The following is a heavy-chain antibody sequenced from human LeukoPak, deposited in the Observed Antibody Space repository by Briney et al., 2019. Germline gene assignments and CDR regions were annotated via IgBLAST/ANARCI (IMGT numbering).Heavy chain of an antibody. CDR1: DYSISSGYY. Sequence: PSETLSLTCAVSDYSISSGYYWGWIRQPPGKGLEWVGSISHGGSTHYNASLKSRVTISIDTSKNQFSLKLSSVTAADTAVYYCASSPPRPPTVKYYFDYWGQGTLVTVSS. J-gene: IGHJ4*02. D-gene: IGHD4-17*01. CDR3: ASSPPRPPTVKYYFDY. V-gene: IGHV4-38-2*01. CDR2: ISHGGST.